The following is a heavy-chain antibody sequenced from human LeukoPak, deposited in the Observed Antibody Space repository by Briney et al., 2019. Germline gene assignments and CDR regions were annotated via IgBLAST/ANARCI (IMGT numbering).Heavy chain of an antibody. CDR1: GFTFSSYS. J-gene: IGHJ3*02. Sequence: GGSLRLSCAASGFTFSSYSMNWVRQAPGKGLEWVSSISSSSSYMYYADSVKGRFTISRDNAKNSLYLQMNSLRAEDTAVYYCARSHQGADAFDIWGQGTMVTVSS. CDR2: ISSSSSYM. CDR3: ARSHQGADAFDI. D-gene: IGHD1-26*01. V-gene: IGHV3-21*01.